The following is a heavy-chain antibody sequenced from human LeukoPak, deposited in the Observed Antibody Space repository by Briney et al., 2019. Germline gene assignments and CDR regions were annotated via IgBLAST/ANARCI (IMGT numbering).Heavy chain of an antibody. Sequence: LSGGSLRLSCAASGFTFSNYGIHWVRQAPGKGLEWVANIKQDGSEKYYVDSVKGRFTISRDNAKNSLYLQMNSLRAEDTAIYYCASRPRDSRYFGVFDYWGQGTLVTVSS. J-gene: IGHJ4*02. D-gene: IGHD3-22*01. CDR1: GFTFSNYG. CDR3: ASRPRDSRYFGVFDY. V-gene: IGHV3-7*01. CDR2: IKQDGSEK.